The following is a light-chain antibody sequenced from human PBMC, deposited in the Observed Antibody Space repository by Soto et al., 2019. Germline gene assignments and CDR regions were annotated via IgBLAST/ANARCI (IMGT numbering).Light chain of an antibody. Sequence: QSVLTQPASWSASPGEPITISCPGPSSDVGSYRLVSWYQQHPGKAPKLIIYEDDERPSGVSNRFSGSKSGNTASLTISGLQAEDEADYYCSSYAGRSTFVVFGGGTKLTVL. J-gene: IGLJ2*01. CDR2: EDD. V-gene: IGLV2-23*01. CDR1: SSDVGSYRL. CDR3: SSYAGRSTFVV.